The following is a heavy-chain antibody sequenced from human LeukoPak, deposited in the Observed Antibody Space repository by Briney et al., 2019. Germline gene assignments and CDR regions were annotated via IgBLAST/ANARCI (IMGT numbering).Heavy chain of an antibody. CDR2: IHSSGTT. D-gene: IGHD6-25*01. Sequence: SGTLSLTCTVSGDSISGYYWSWIRQPPGKGLEWIAFIHSSGTTNYNPSLKSRVSISVDTSNNQFSLNVNSVTAADTAVYYCARGGASSEWFDPWGQGTLVTVS. CDR3: ARGGASSEWFDP. CDR1: GDSISGYY. J-gene: IGHJ5*02. V-gene: IGHV4-59*01.